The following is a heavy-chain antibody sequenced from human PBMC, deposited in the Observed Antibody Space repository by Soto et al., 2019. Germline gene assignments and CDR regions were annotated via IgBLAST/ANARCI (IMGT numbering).Heavy chain of an antibody. J-gene: IGHJ4*02. Sequence: QVQLQESGPGLVKPSQTLSLTCTVSGGSISSGGTGSYWTWIRQLPGKGLEWIGYIYYTGNTYYNXSXKXXPTISIYPSENQFSLKLTSVTAADTAVYFCASGHDAYKVRYWGQGTLVTVSS. CDR2: IYYTGNT. V-gene: IGHV4-31*03. CDR1: GGSISSGGTGSY. CDR3: ASGHDAYKVRY. D-gene: IGHD1-1*01.